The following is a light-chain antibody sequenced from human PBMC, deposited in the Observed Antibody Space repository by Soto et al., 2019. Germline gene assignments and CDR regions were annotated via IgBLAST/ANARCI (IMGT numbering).Light chain of an antibody. CDR2: DAS. CDR1: QSVSSY. V-gene: IGKV3-11*01. Sequence: EIVLTQSPATLSLSPGERATLTCRASQSVSSYLAWYQQKPGKAPKLLIYDASNRATGIPARFSGSGSGTDFSLPISSIEPADVAVYYCQQRSNWPPRTFGQGTKVEIK. CDR3: QQRSNWPPRT. J-gene: IGKJ1*01.